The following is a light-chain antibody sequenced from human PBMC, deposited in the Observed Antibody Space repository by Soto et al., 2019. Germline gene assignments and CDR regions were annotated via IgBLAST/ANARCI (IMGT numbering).Light chain of an antibody. J-gene: IGKJ2*01. V-gene: IGKV1-12*01. CDR1: QDITTW. CDR2: GAS. Sequence: DIQMTQSPSSVSATVGDRVTITFRARQDITTWLAWYQQKPGVAPRRLMSGASNLQSEVPSRFSGSGSGTHLTLTISILQPEDFATYYCQQTSSFPFTFGQWTRLEIK. CDR3: QQTSSFPFT.